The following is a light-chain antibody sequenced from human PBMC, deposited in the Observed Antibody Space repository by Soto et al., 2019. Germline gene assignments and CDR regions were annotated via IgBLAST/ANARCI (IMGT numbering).Light chain of an antibody. J-gene: IGKJ5*01. CDR2: GAS. CDR1: QSVSTN. CDR3: QQRSNWPPIT. Sequence: IVGTQPPAILSVSPGERATLSCRASQSVSTNLAWFQQKPGQTPRLLFNGASNRATGIPARFSGSGSGTDFTLTISSLEPEDFAVYYCQQRSNWPPITFGQGTRLE. V-gene: IGKV3-11*01.